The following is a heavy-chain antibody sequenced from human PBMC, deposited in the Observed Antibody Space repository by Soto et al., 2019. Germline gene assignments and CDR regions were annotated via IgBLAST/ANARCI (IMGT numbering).Heavy chain of an antibody. J-gene: IGHJ4*02. D-gene: IGHD3-10*01. CDR2: ISLDGRNQ. CDR3: AKFPWGSGSFYDY. Sequence: QVQLVESGGGVVQPGRSLRLSCAASGFTFRSHGMLWVRQAPGKGLEWVATISLDGRNQYYADSVKGRFTISRDNSKNTLYLQMNTLRVEDTSVYYCAKFPWGSGSFYDYWGQGTLVTVSS. V-gene: IGHV3-30*18. CDR1: GFTFRSHG.